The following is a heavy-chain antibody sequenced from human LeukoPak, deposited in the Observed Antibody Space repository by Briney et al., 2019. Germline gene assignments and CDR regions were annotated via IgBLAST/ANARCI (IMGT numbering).Heavy chain of an antibody. CDR1: GGTFSSYA. J-gene: IGHJ4*02. D-gene: IGHD3-3*01. Sequence: SVKVSCKASGGTFSSYAISWVRQAPGQGLEWMGGIIPIFGTANYAQKFQGRVTITTDESTSTAYMELSSLRSEDTAVYYCTRNPLHGGLYYDFWSGYYTFDYWGQGTLVTVSS. V-gene: IGHV1-69*05. CDR3: TRNPLHGGLYYDFWSGYYTFDY. CDR2: IIPIFGTA.